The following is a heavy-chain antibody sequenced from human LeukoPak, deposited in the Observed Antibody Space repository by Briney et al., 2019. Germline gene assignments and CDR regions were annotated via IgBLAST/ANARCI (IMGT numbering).Heavy chain of an antibody. CDR1: GGTFSSYA. CDR2: IIPIFGTG. Sequence: GASVKVSCKASGGTFSSYAISWVRQAPGQGLEWMGGIIPIFGTGNYAQKFQGRVTITADESTSTAYMELSSLRSEDTAVYYCATRPPGPSHYYGSGPHYYYGMDVWGKGTTVTVSS. CDR3: ATRPPGPSHYYGSGPHYYYGMDV. V-gene: IGHV1-69*13. J-gene: IGHJ6*04. D-gene: IGHD3-10*01.